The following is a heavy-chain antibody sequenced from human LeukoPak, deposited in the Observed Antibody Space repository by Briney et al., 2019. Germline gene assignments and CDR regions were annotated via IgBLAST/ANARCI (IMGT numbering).Heavy chain of an antibody. V-gene: IGHV1-8*01. D-gene: IGHD1-26*01. Sequence: ASVKVSCKTSGYTFPSYDINWVRQATGQGLEWMGWMNPNSGNTGYTQKFQGRVTISRNTSITTAYVELSSLRSEDTGVYYCARGPKWTGSYYYFDYWGQGTLVTVSS. CDR2: MNPNSGNT. CDR3: ARGPKWTGSYYYFDY. CDR1: GYTFPSYD. J-gene: IGHJ4*02.